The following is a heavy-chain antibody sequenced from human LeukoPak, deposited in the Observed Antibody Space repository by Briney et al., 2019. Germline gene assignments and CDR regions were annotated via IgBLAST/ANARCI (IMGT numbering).Heavy chain of an antibody. D-gene: IGHD4-17*01. J-gene: IGHJ5*02. CDR1: GFTFSSYS. V-gene: IGHV3-48*01. CDR2: ISSSSGTI. Sequence: AGGSLRLSCAVSGFTFSSYSMNWVRQAPGKGLEWVSYISSSSGTIYYADSVKGRFTISRDNANNSLYLQMNSLRVEDTAVYYCAGSTANWFDPWGQGTLVTVSA. CDR3: AGSTANWFDP.